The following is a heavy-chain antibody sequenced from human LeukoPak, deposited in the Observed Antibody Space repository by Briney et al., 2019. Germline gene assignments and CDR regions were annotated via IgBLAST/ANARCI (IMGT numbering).Heavy chain of an antibody. V-gene: IGHV1-46*01. CDR2: INTSGGST. D-gene: IGHD2-15*01. J-gene: IGHJ2*01. CDR1: AYTFTSYY. CDR3: ARVVWDCSGGSCYSEATRQGDWYFDL. Sequence: ASVKVSRKSSAYTFTSYYMHWVRQPPGQGLERMGIINTSGGSTSYAQKCQGRVTMTRDTSTSTVYMELSSLRSEDTAVYYCARVVWDCSGGSCYSEATRQGDWYFDLWGRGTLITVSS.